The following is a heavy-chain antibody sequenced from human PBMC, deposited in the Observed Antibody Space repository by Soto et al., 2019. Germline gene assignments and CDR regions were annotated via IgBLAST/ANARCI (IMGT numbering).Heavy chain of an antibody. Sequence: ASVKVSCKASGYTFTSYGISWVRQAPGQGLEWMGGISTNTGKANYAQKFQGRVTITADESTSAAYMELSSLRSEDTAVYYCARSQGSSTSLEIYYYYYYGMDVWGQGTTVTVSS. CDR3: ARSQGSSTSLEIYYYYYYGMDV. CDR2: ISTNTGKA. V-gene: IGHV1-69*13. CDR1: GYTFTSYG. D-gene: IGHD2-2*01. J-gene: IGHJ6*02.